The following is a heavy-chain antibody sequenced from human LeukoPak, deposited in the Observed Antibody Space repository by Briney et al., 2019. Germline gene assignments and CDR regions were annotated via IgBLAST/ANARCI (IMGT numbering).Heavy chain of an antibody. CDR1: GYSFTSYW. CDR2: IYPGDSDT. J-gene: IGHJ6*02. V-gene: IGHV5-51*01. D-gene: IGHD1-14*01. Sequence: GKSLQISCKGSGYSFTSYWIGWVRQMPGKGLEWMGIIYPGDSDTRYSPSFQGQVTISADKSISTAYLQWSSLKASDTAMYYCARHGTSGYYYYGMDVWGQGTTVTVSS. CDR3: ARHGTSGYYYYGMDV.